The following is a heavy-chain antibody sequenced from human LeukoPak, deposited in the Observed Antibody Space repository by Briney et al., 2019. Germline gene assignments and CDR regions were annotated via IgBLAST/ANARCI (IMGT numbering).Heavy chain of an antibody. Sequence: GESLKISCKGSGYSFTSYWIGWVRQMPGKGLEWMGIIYPGDSDTRYSPSFQGQVTISADKSISTAYLQWSSLKASDTAMYYCARFDPGTYYYYGMDVWGQGTTVTVSS. D-gene: IGHD1-1*01. CDR1: GYSFTSYW. J-gene: IGHJ6*02. CDR2: IYPGDSDT. V-gene: IGHV5-51*01. CDR3: ARFDPGTYYYYGMDV.